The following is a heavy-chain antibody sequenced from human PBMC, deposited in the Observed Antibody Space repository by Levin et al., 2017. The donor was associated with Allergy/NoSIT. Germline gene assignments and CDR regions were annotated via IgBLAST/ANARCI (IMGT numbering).Heavy chain of an antibody. CDR3: TRGYSCYYAEYFYH. Sequence: PGGSLRLSCTASGFIFANYAMSWVRQAPGKGLEWVSFIRNKEYGEKTEYAASVRGRFTISRDDSTSLVYLQMNSLTTEDTAVYYCTRGYSCYYAEYFYHWGQGTLVAVSS. J-gene: IGHJ1*01. CDR1: GFIFANYA. V-gene: IGHV3-49*04. CDR2: IRNKEYGEKT. D-gene: IGHD1-26*01.